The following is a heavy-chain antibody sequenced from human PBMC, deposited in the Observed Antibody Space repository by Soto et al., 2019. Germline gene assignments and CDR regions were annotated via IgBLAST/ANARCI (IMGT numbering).Heavy chain of an antibody. CDR3: ARGVRYFGFYGMDV. CDR1: GGSISSYY. D-gene: IGHD3-9*01. V-gene: IGHV4-59*01. J-gene: IGHJ6*02. Sequence: SETLSLTCTVSGGSISSYYWSWIRQPPGKGLEWIGYIYYSGSTNYNPSLKSRVTISVDTSKNQFSLKLSSVTAADTAVYYCARGVRYFGFYGMDVWGQGTTVTVSS. CDR2: IYYSGST.